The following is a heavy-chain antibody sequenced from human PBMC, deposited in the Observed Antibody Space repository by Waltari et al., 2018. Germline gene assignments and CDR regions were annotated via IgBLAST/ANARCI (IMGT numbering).Heavy chain of an antibody. CDR3: ARGAGQWLPPGY. J-gene: IGHJ4*02. V-gene: IGHV4-59*12. CDR2: IDDSGST. Sequence: QVQLQESGPGLVKPSETLSLTCSVSGGSISSYYWSWIRQPPGKGLEWIGYIDDSGSTNYNPSLKSRVTMSVDRSKNQFSLKLSSVTAADTAGYYCARGAGQWLPPGYWGQGTLVTVSS. CDR1: GGSISSYY. D-gene: IGHD6-19*01.